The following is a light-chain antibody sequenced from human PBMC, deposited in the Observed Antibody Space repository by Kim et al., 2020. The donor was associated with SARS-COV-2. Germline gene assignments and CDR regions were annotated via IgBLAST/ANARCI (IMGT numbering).Light chain of an antibody. V-gene: IGLV1-47*01. CDR2: RNN. CDR3: AAWDDSLSGYV. J-gene: IGLJ1*01. CDR1: SSNIGSNY. Sequence: GQRVTISYAESSSNIGSNYVYWYQQHPGTAPKLLIYRNNQRPSGVPDRFSGSKSGTSASLAISGLRSEDEADYYCAAWDDSLSGYVFGTGTKVTVL.